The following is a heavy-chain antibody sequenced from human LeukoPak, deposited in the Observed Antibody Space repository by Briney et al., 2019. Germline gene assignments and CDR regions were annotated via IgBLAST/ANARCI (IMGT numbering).Heavy chain of an antibody. D-gene: IGHD6-19*01. Sequence: GGSLRLSCAASGFTFIKYSMTWVRQAPGKGLEWVSAITGSGAFTDYADSVKGRFTISRDNSRNTLYLQMNSLRAEDTAVYYCAKRSAESSGYFDYWGQGTLVTVSS. CDR2: ITGSGAFT. J-gene: IGHJ4*02. CDR3: AKRSAESSGYFDY. CDR1: GFTFIKYS. V-gene: IGHV3-23*01.